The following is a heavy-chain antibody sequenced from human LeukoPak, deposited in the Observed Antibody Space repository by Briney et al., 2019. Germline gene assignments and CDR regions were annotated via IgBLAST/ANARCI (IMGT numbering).Heavy chain of an antibody. CDR2: IWYDGSNK. CDR3: AKAANDYGDYVLDY. CDR1: GFTFSSYG. Sequence: GRSLRLSCAASGFTFSSYGMHWVRQAPGKGLEWVAVIWYDGSNKYYADSVKGRSTISRDNSKNTLYLQMNSLRAEDTAVYYCAKAANDYGDYVLDYWGQGTLVTVSS. V-gene: IGHV3-33*06. D-gene: IGHD4-17*01. J-gene: IGHJ4*02.